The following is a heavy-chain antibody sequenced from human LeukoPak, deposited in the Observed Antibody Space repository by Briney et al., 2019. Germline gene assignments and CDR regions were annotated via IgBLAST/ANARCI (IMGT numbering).Heavy chain of an antibody. CDR1: GFIFTNYN. CDR2: VSASGSIM. V-gene: IGHV3-48*02. D-gene: IGHD2-15*01. J-gene: IGHJ4*02. CDR3: TPFTY. Sequence: GGSLRLSCAASGFIFTNYNMNWVRQAPGKGLEWLSYVSASGSIMYYADSVKGRFTISRDNAKNPVYLQMNSLRDEDTAIYYCTPFTYWGQGTLVSVSS.